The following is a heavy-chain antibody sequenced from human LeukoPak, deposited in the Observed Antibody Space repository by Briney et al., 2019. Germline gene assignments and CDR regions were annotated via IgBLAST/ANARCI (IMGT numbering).Heavy chain of an antibody. V-gene: IGHV4-59*01. J-gene: IGHJ3*02. CDR3: ARSGGNRWAFDI. Sequence: SETLSLTCTVSGGSISSYYWSWIRQPPGKGLEWIGYIYYSGSTNYNPSLKSRVTISVDTSKKQSSLKLSSVTAADTAVYYCARSGGNRWAFDIWGQGTMVTVSS. CDR1: GGSISSYY. D-gene: IGHD1-14*01. CDR2: IYYSGST.